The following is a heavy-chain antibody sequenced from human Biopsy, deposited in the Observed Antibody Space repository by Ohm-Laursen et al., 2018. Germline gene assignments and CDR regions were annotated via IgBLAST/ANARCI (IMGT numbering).Heavy chain of an antibody. Sequence: PSQTLSLTCTVSGGSISSSTTYYWAWLRQPPGKGLEWIGSIYNTETTFYNPSLKSRVTISVDTSTNQSSLKVSSVTAADTALYFCARHPTGFWFDPWGHGTLVTVSS. CDR2: IYNTETT. J-gene: IGHJ5*02. V-gene: IGHV4-39*01. CDR1: GGSISSSTTYY. CDR3: ARHPTGFWFDP.